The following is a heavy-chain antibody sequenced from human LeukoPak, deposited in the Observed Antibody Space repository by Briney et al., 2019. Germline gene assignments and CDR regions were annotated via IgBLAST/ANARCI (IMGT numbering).Heavy chain of an antibody. J-gene: IGHJ3*02. D-gene: IGHD5-24*01. Sequence: GGSLRLSCAASGFTFSSYGMHWVRQAPGKGLEWVANIKQDGSEKYYVDSVKGRFTISRDNAKNSLYLQMNSLRAEDTAVYYCARVSPRWLQLRWAFDIWGQGTMVTVSS. CDR2: IKQDGSEK. CDR3: ARVSPRWLQLRWAFDI. V-gene: IGHV3-7*01. CDR1: GFTFSSYG.